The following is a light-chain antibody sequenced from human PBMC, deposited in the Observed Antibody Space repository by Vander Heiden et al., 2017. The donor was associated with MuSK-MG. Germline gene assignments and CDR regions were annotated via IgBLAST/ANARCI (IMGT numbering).Light chain of an antibody. CDR2: YDC. V-gene: IGLV3-21*04. J-gene: IGLJ3*02. Sequence: SYVLTQPPSVSVAPGKTARPPWGGHNLGSKSVHRYQQKPGQAPVQALHYDCARPSGIPGRFAGSNSGNTATLTIGRVEAGDEADYYCQVWDSSSDHLWVFGGGTKLTVL. CDR1: NLGSKS. CDR3: QVWDSSSDHLWV.